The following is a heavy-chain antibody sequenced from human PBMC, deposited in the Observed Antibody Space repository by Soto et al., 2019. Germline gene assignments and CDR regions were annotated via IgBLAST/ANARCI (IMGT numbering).Heavy chain of an antibody. V-gene: IGHV4-30-2*01. Sequence: QLQLQESGSGLVKPSQTLSLTCAVSGDSITSGGFSWSWIRQPPGKGLEWIGYIYPSGSTYYNPSLESRVTISVDTSKNQFSLKLSSVTAADTAGYYCARDYGHNWFDPWGQGTLVTVSS. CDR1: GDSITSGGFS. D-gene: IGHD4-17*01. CDR3: ARDYGHNWFDP. J-gene: IGHJ5*02. CDR2: IYPSGST.